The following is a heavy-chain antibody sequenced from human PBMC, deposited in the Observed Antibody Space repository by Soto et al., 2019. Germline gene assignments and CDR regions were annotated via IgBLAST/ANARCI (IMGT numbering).Heavy chain of an antibody. Sequence: QVQLVQSGAEVKKPGASVKVSCKASGYTFTTYGISWVRQAPGQGLEWMGWISAYNGNTNYALKFQGRVTMTTDTFTSTAYMELRSLRSDDTAVYYCARSGDPVDYFYYYGMDVWFQGTTVTVSS. V-gene: IGHV1-18*01. J-gene: IGHJ6*02. CDR3: ARSGDPVDYFYYYGMDV. CDR1: GYTFTTYG. D-gene: IGHD4-17*01. CDR2: ISAYNGNT.